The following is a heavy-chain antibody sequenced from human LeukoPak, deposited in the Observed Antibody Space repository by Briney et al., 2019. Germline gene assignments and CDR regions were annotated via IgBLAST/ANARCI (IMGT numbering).Heavy chain of an antibody. J-gene: IGHJ2*01. V-gene: IGHV4-59*08. CDR2: IYYSGST. CDR3: AKSQGNWYFDL. CDR1: GGSISSYY. Sequence: SETLSLTCTVSGGSISSYYCSWIRQPPGKGLEWIGFIYYSGSTKYNPSLKSRVTTSVDTSKNQFSLILSSVTAADTAVYYCAKSQGNWYFDLWGRGTLVTVSS.